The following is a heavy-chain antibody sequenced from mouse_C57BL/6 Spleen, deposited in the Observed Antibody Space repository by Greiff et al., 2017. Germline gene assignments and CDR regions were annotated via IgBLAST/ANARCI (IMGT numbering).Heavy chain of an antibody. CDR3: AREDGYYPHWYFDV. D-gene: IGHD2-3*01. Sequence: VHLVESGPGLVQPSQSLSITCTVSGFSLTSYGVHWVRQSPGKGLEWLGVIWSGGSTDYNAAFISRLSISKDNSKSQVFFKMNSLQADDTAIYYCAREDGYYPHWYFDVWGTGTTVTVSS. J-gene: IGHJ1*03. V-gene: IGHV2-2*01. CDR2: IWSGGST. CDR1: GFSLTSYG.